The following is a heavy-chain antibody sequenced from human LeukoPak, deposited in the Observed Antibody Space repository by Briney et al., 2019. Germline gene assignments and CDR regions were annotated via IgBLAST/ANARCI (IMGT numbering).Heavy chain of an antibody. CDR2: ISLSGQT. D-gene: IGHD1-26*01. CDR1: GGSFTGYY. V-gene: IGHV4-34*01. J-gene: IGHJ4*02. Sequence: SQTLSPTRPVYGGSFTGYYWRWIRQPPGQGMEWIREISLSGQTNFNPSLNGRVTMSLDESRNQLSLTLTSVTAADTAIYYCSRESGAFCPFGYWGQGTLLIV. CDR3: SRESGAFCPFGY.